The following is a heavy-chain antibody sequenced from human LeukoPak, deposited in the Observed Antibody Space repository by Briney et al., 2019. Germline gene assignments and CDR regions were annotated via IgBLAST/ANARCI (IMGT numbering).Heavy chain of an antibody. CDR1: GFTFSSYG. J-gene: IGHJ6*02. CDR2: IWYDGSNK. CDR3: ARDAVVAGTGYYYYYGMDV. D-gene: IGHD6-19*01. Sequence: GGSLRLSCAASGFTFSSYGMDWVRQAPGKGLEWVAVIWYDGSNKYYADSVKGRFTISRDNSKNTLYLQMSSLRAEDTAVYYCARDAVVAGTGYYYYYGMDVWGQGTTVTVSS. V-gene: IGHV3-33*01.